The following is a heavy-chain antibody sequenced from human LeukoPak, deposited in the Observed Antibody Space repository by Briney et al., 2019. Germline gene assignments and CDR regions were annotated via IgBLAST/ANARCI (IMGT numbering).Heavy chain of an antibody. V-gene: IGHV1-2*02. CDR3: ARSRAATIHDAFDI. Sequence: ASVKVSCKASGYIFTGYYMHWVRQAPGQGLEWMGWINPNSGGTNYAQKFQGRVTMTRDTSISTAYMELSRLRSDDTAVYYCARSRAATIHDAFDIWGQGTMVTVSS. D-gene: IGHD1-26*01. CDR2: INPNSGGT. J-gene: IGHJ3*02. CDR1: GYIFTGYY.